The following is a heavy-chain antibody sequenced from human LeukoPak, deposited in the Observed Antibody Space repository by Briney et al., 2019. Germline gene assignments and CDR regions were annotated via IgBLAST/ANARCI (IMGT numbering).Heavy chain of an antibody. D-gene: IGHD5-18*01. CDR2: IYYSGST. Sequence: PSGTLSLTCTVSGGPISSYYWSWIRQPPGKGLEWIGYIYYSGSTNYNPSLKSRVTISVDTSKNQFSLKLSSVTAADMAVYYCARGTGLPFDYWGQGTLVTVSS. CDR1: GGPISSYY. CDR3: ARGTGLPFDY. V-gene: IGHV4-59*08. J-gene: IGHJ4*02.